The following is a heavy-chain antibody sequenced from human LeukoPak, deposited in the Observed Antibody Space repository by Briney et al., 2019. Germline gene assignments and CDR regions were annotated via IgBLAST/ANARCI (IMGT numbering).Heavy chain of an antibody. V-gene: IGHV4-39*07. CDR1: GGSISSGDYY. Sequence: SQTLSLTCTVSGGSISSGDYYWSWIRQPPGKGLEWVGSIYHSGSTYYNPSLKSRVTISVDTSKNQFSLKLSSVTAADTAVYYCARVGRLTLGAFDIWGQGTMVTVSS. CDR3: ARVGRLTLGAFDI. CDR2: IYHSGST. D-gene: IGHD3-9*01. J-gene: IGHJ3*02.